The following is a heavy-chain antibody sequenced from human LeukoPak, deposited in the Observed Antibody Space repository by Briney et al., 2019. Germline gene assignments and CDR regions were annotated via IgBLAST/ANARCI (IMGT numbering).Heavy chain of an antibody. CDR1: GYTFTSYD. J-gene: IGHJ4*02. CDR2: MNPNSGNT. Sequence: ASVKVSCKASGYTFTSYDINWVRQATGQGLEWMGWMNPNSGNTGYAQKFQGGVTMTRNTSISTAYMGLSSLRSEDTAVYYCARVNTIFGVVNQIDYWGQGTLVTVSS. CDR3: ARVNTIFGVVNQIDY. V-gene: IGHV1-8*01. D-gene: IGHD3-3*01.